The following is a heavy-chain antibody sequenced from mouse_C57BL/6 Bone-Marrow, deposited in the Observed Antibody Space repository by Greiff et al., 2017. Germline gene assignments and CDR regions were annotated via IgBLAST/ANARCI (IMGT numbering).Heavy chain of an antibody. CDR3: TNPYYDYDVWLAY. J-gene: IGHJ3*01. Sequence: EVQRVESGTVLARPGASVKMSCKTSGYTFTSYWMHWVKQRPGQGLEWIGAIYPGNSDTSYNQKFKGKAKLTAVTSASTAYMELSSLTNEDSAVXYCTNPYYDYDVWLAYWGQGTLVTVSA. V-gene: IGHV1-5*01. CDR2: IYPGNSDT. CDR1: GYTFTSYW. D-gene: IGHD2-4*01.